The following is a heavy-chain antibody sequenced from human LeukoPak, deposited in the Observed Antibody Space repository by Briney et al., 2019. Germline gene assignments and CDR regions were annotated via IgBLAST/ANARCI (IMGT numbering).Heavy chain of an antibody. CDR2: IYTGGST. Sequence: GGSLRLSCAASGFTVSSNYMSWVRQAPGKGLEWVSVIYTGGSTYYAESVKGRFTVSRDSSKSTLYLQMNSLRAEDTAIYYCAKDRAGYYYDTLDYWGQGTLVTVSS. V-gene: IGHV3-53*05. CDR3: AKDRAGYYYDTLDY. CDR1: GFTVSSNY. J-gene: IGHJ4*02. D-gene: IGHD3-22*01.